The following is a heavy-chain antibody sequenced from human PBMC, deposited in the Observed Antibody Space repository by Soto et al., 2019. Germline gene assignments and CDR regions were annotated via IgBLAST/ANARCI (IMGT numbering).Heavy chain of an antibody. CDR1: GFSFATYN. J-gene: IGHJ4*02. D-gene: IGHD6-19*01. CDR3: ARDHLGIAAGDFDL. Sequence: EDQLVESGGGLVTPGGSLRLSCAASGFSFATYNMNWVRQAPGKGLEWVSSISSGRPDIFYADSVRGRFTISRDDAKKSVFLQMNSLRADDTAVYYCARDHLGIAAGDFDLWGQGTLVTVSS. V-gene: IGHV3-21*02. CDR2: ISSGRPDI.